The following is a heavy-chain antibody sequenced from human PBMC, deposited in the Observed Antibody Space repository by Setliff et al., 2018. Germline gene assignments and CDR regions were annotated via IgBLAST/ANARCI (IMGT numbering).Heavy chain of an antibody. CDR3: ARVTGDRASDI. J-gene: IGHJ3*02. CDR2: IYDNANI. D-gene: IGHD7-27*01. Sequence: SETLSLTCTVSGGSISSHYWSWIRQPPGKGLEWIGYIYDNANINYNPSLKSRLSISVDTSKRQFFLTLSSVTPADTAVYYCARVTGDRASDIWGQGTMVTVSS. CDR1: GGSISSHY. V-gene: IGHV4-59*11.